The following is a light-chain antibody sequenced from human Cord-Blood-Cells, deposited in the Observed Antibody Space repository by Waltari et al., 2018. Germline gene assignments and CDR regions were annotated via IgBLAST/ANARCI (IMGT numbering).Light chain of an antibody. CDR2: AAS. CDR3: PQRHSTPQ. V-gene: IGKV1-39*01. Sequence: DIQMTPSPSSLSASVGDRVTITCRASQSIGSYLNWYQQKPGKAPKLLIYAASSLQSGVPSMFSGSRSGTDYTLTMSSLQSEDFATYHCPQRHSTPQFGQGTKVEIK. CDR1: QSIGSY. J-gene: IGKJ1*01.